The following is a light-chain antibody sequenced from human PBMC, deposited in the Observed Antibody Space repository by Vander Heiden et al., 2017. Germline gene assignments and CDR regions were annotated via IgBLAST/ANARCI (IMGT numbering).Light chain of an antibody. CDR3: QQYGSSPFT. CDR1: QSVRSSS. Sequence: EIVLTQSPATLSSSPGERATLSCRASQSVRSSSLAWYQQKPGQAPRLLIYGASSRATGIPDRFSGSGSGTDFTLTISRLEPEDFAVYYCQQYGSSPFTFGPGTKVDIK. J-gene: IGKJ3*01. CDR2: GAS. V-gene: IGKV3-20*01.